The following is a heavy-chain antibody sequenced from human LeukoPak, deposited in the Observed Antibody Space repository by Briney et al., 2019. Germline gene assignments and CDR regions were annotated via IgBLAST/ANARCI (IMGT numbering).Heavy chain of an antibody. D-gene: IGHD3-22*01. CDR3: ARADRSGYFGNVVAFDI. V-gene: IGHV4-61*02. CDR2: IHISGST. J-gene: IGHJ3*02. Sequence: PSQTLSLTCTVSGGSINSGSYSWTWIRQPAGKGLEWIGRIHISGSTDYTPSLKSRVTISVDTSKNQFSLKLSSVTAADTAVYYCARADRSGYFGNVVAFDIWGQRTMVTVSS. CDR1: GGSINSGSYS.